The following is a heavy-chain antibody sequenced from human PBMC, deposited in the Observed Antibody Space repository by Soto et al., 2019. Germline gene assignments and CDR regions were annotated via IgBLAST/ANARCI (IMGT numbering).Heavy chain of an antibody. CDR1: GGSFGNNA. CDR2: IVPIFGTT. J-gene: IGHJ4*02. D-gene: IGHD5-12*01. Sequence: QVQLVQSGAEVRKSGSTVKVSCQASGGSFGNNAISWVRQAPGQGLEWMGGIVPIFGTTNYAQKFQGRVTITADKSTNVAYLELSNLRSADTATYFCARFAESRGYMDIWGQGALVTVSS. V-gene: IGHV1-69*06. CDR3: ARFAESRGYMDI.